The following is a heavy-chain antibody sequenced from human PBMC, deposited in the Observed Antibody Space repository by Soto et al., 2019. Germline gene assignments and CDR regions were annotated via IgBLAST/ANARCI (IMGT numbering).Heavy chain of an antibody. D-gene: IGHD2-2*01. V-gene: IGHV1-3*01. CDR2: IIAGNGNT. J-gene: IGHJ6*02. Sequence: QVQLVQSGAEVKKPGASVKVSCKASGYTFTSYAMHWVRQAPGQRLEWMGWIIAGNGNTKYSQKFQGRVTITRDTSASTAYMELSSLRSEDTAVYYCARDHCSSTSCAGTYYYYGMDVWGQGTTVTVSS. CDR1: GYTFTSYA. CDR3: ARDHCSSTSCAGTYYYYGMDV.